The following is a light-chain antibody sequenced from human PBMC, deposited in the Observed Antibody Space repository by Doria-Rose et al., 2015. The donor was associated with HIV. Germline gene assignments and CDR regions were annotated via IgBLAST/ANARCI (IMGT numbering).Light chain of an antibody. J-gene: IGKJ1*01. CDR1: QSFSSTY. CDR3: HQYGTTWT. V-gene: IGKV3-20*01. CDR2: DGS. Sequence: TQSPGTLSLSPGERAILSCRASQSFSSTYLAWYRQKPGQAPSLLIYDGSTRATGIPDRFSASGSGTDFTLTINRLEPEDFALYYCHQYGTTWTFGQGTKVEI.